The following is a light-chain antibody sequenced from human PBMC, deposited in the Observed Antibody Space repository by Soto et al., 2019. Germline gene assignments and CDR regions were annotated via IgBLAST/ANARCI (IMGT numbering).Light chain of an antibody. CDR3: HQRQSWPRT. J-gene: IGKJ1*01. V-gene: IGKV3-11*01. Sequence: EVVLTQSPDTLSLSPGETATLSCRASQTVDRYVAWYQQKVGQAPRLLIYQTSIRAAGIPARFSASGSGTDFTLTISDVQPEDFALYYCHQRQSWPRTFGQGTKVDIK. CDR2: QTS. CDR1: QTVDRY.